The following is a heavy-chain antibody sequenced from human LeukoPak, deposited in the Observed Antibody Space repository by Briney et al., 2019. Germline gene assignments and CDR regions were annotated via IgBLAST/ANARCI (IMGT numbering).Heavy chain of an antibody. CDR3: ARTGMTHFYYFDY. J-gene: IGHJ4*02. Sequence: SETLSLTCTVSGGSISSYYWSWFRQPPGKGLEWIGYIYYTGGTYYNPSLKSRVTISVDTSKNQFSLKLSSVTAADTAVYYCARTGMTHFYYFDYWGQGALVTVSS. CDR1: GGSISSYY. V-gene: IGHV4-30-4*01. CDR2: IYYTGGT.